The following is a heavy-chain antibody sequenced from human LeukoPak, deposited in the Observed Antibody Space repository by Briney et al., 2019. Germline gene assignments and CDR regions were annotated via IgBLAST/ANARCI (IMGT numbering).Heavy chain of an antibody. CDR2: ISYHGSNK. J-gene: IGHJ4*02. CDR3: ARDCMTVCYDFDY. D-gene: IGHD2-8*01. Sequence: PGGSLRLSCAASGFTFSAYAMHWVRQTPGKGLEWVAVISYHGSNKYYADSVKGRFTISRDNSKNTLYLQMHSLRAEDTAVYYCARDCMTVCYDFDYWGQGTLVTVSS. V-gene: IGHV3-30-3*01. CDR1: GFTFSAYA.